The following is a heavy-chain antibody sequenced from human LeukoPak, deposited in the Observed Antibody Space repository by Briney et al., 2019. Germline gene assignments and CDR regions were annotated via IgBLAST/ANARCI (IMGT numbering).Heavy chain of an antibody. V-gene: IGHV4-34*01. CDR1: DTSINTYY. J-gene: IGHJ6*03. CDR3: ARQPWLGYYYYMDV. D-gene: IGHD6-19*01. Sequence: SETLSLTCTVSDTSINTYYWSWIRQPPGKGLEWIGEINHSGSTNYNPSLKSRVTISVDTSKNQFSLKLSSVTAADTAVYYCARQPWLGYYYYMDVWGKGTTVTISS. CDR2: INHSGST.